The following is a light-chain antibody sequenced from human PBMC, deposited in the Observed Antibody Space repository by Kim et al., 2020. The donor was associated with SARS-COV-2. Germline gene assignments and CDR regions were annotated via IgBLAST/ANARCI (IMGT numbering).Light chain of an antibody. CDR3: QQYGNSPWT. CDR2: AAS. J-gene: IGKJ1*01. V-gene: IGKV3-20*01. Sequence: DIVLTQSPDTLSLSPGVRATLSCRASQSVSDSNLAWYQHKPGRAPRLLIYAASTRATGIPDRFSGSGSGTDFTLTISRLEPEDFAMYYCQQYGNSPWTFGQGTKVDIK. CDR1: QSVSDSN.